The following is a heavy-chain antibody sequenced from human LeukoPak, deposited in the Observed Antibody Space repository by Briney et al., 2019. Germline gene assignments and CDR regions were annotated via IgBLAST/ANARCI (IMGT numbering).Heavy chain of an antibody. V-gene: IGHV1-2*02. CDR2: INPNSGGT. CDR1: GYTFTGYY. D-gene: IGHD3-22*01. CDR3: ARQDYLETSGYYYRGAFDF. J-gene: IGHJ3*01. Sequence: ASVKVSCKASGYTFTGYYMHWVRQAPGQGLEWMGWINPNSGGTNYAQKFQGRVTMTRDTSISTAYMELTRLTSNDTAVYYCARQDYLETSGYYYRGAFDFWGQGTMVTVSP.